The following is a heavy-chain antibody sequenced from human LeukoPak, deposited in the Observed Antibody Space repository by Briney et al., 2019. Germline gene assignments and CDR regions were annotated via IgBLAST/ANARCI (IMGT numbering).Heavy chain of an antibody. J-gene: IGHJ4*02. CDR2: INPNSGGT. CDR1: GYTFTGYY. D-gene: IGHD1-26*01. Sequence: ASVKVSCKASGYTFTGYYMHWVRQAPGQGLEWMGWINPNSGGTNYAQKFQGRVTMTRDTSISTAYMELSRLRSDDTAVYYCARAGVSIVANFDYWGQGTLVTVSS. CDR3: ARAGVSIVANFDY. V-gene: IGHV1-2*02.